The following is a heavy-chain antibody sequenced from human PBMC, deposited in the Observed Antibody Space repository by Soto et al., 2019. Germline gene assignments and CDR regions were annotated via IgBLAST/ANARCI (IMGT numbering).Heavy chain of an antibody. J-gene: IGHJ6*02. D-gene: IGHD2-2*01. Sequence: GGSLRLSCAASGFTFSSYWMSWVRQAPGKGLEWVANIKQDGSEKYYVDSVKGRFTISRDNAKNSLYLQMNSLRAEDTAVYYFARDPSFVLLPAATYEYYYYGIDVWGQGTTVTVSS. CDR3: ARDPSFVLLPAATYEYYYYGIDV. V-gene: IGHV3-7*01. CDR1: GFTFSSYW. CDR2: IKQDGSEK.